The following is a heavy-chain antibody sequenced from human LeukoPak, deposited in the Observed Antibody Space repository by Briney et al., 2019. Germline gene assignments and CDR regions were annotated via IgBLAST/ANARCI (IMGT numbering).Heavy chain of an antibody. CDR3: ARDPSHAFDI. Sequence: SETLSLTCTVSGGSFSTYYWGWIRQAPGKGLEWIGSIYYSGNTYYNSSLKSRVTISVDTSKNQFSLKLSSVTAADTAVYYCARDPSHAFDIWGQGTMVTVSS. CDR1: GGSFSTYY. CDR2: IYYSGNT. V-gene: IGHV4-39*07. J-gene: IGHJ3*02.